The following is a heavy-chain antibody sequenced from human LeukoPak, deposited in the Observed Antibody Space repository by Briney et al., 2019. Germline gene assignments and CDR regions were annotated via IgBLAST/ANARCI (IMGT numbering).Heavy chain of an antibody. Sequence: SVKVSCKASGGTFSSYAISWVRQAPGQGLEWMGGIIPIFGTANYAQKFQGRVTITADESTSTAYMELSSLRSEGTAVYYCASRISDGMDVWGQGTTVTVSS. V-gene: IGHV1-69*13. CDR1: GGTFSSYA. J-gene: IGHJ6*02. CDR2: IIPIFGTA. D-gene: IGHD2-15*01. CDR3: ASRISDGMDV.